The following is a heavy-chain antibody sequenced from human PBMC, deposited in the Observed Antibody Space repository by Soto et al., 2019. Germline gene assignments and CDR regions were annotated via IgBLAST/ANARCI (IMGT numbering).Heavy chain of an antibody. Sequence: PSETLSLTCTVSGGSISSYYWSWIRQPPGKGLEWIGYIYYSGSTNYNPSLKSRVTISVDTAKNQFSLKLSSVTAADTAVYYCARGLDIAMVPHYYCDYWGQGTLVTVS. CDR3: ARGLDIAMVPHYYCDY. J-gene: IGHJ4*02. CDR2: IYYSGST. V-gene: IGHV4-59*01. D-gene: IGHD5-18*01. CDR1: GGSISSYY.